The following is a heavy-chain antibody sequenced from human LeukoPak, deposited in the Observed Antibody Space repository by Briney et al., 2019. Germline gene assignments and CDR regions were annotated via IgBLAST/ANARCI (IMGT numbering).Heavy chain of an antibody. CDR3: ARVVTTGYYYTDV. CDR2: FYDTGST. Sequence: SETLSLTCTVSGDSISSNFWSWMRQPPGKGLEWIGYFYDTGSTSYNSSLKSRVTMSIDRSKNQFFLRLSSVTAADTAVYYCARVVTTGYYYTDVWAKGPRSPSP. V-gene: IGHV4-59*01. J-gene: IGHJ6*03. D-gene: IGHD4-11*01. CDR1: GDSISSNF.